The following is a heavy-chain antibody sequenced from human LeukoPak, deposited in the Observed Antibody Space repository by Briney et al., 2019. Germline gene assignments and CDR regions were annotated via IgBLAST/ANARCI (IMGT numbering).Heavy chain of an antibody. Sequence: SETLSLTCTVSGGSISSGDYYWSWIRQPPGKGLEWIGYIYYSVSTHYNPSLKSRVTISVDTSKNQFSLELISVTAADTAVYYCASGTYDILTAYPYYFDYWGQGTLVTVSS. D-gene: IGHD3-9*01. CDR2: IYYSVST. J-gene: IGHJ4*02. CDR1: GGSISSGDYY. V-gene: IGHV4-30-4*01. CDR3: ASGTYDILTAYPYYFDY.